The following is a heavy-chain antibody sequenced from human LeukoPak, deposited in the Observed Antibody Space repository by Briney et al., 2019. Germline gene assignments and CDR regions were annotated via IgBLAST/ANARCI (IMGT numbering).Heavy chain of an antibody. Sequence: SETLSLTCTVSGGSISSYYWSWIRQPPGKGLEWIGYIYYSGSTNYNPSLKSRVTISLDTSKNQFSLNLTSETAADTAVYYCARTDYRLGPPSYWGQGTLVTVSS. CDR2: IYYSGST. V-gene: IGHV4-59*01. D-gene: IGHD4-11*01. CDR3: ARTDYRLGPPSY. J-gene: IGHJ4*02. CDR1: GGSISSYY.